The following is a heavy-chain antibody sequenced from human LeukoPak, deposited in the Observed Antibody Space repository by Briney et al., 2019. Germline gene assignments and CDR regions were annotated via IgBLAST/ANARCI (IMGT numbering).Heavy chain of an antibody. J-gene: IGHJ4*02. CDR1: GFTFSSYS. D-gene: IGHD2-8*01. V-gene: IGHV3-21*01. Sequence: GGSLRLSCAASGFTFSSYSMNWVRQAPGKGLEWVSSISSGSNYKYYADSVKGRFTISRDNAKNSLYLQMNSLRVDDTAVYYCARRLLNYFDYWGQGTLVTVSS. CDR3: ARRLLNYFDY. CDR2: ISSGSNYK.